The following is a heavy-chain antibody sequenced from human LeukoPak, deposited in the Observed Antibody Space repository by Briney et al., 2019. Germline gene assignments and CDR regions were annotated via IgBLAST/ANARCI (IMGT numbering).Heavy chain of an antibody. CDR1: GGSISTDLYY. CDR3: ARGSGWNSFDP. D-gene: IGHD6-19*01. CDR2: IYSNGWT. V-gene: IGHV4-61*02. Sequence: SETLSLTCTVSGGSISTDLYYWTWIRQPAGKGLEWIGRIYSNGWTDYNPPLKGRVSISIDTSKNHFSLKMSLATAADTALYYCARGSGWNSFDPWGQGTLVTVSS. J-gene: IGHJ5*02.